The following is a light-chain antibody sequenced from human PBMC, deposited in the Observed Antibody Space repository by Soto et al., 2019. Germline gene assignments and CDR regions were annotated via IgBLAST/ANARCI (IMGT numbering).Light chain of an antibody. J-gene: IGKJ5*01. CDR2: AAS. CDR3: QQSYSTPIT. Sequence: DMQRTQSPSSLSASVGDRVTITCRASQSISSYLNWYQQKPGKAPKLLIYAASSLQSGVPSRFSGSGSGTDFTLTISSLQPEDFATYYCQQSYSTPITFGQGTRLEIK. CDR1: QSISSY. V-gene: IGKV1-39*01.